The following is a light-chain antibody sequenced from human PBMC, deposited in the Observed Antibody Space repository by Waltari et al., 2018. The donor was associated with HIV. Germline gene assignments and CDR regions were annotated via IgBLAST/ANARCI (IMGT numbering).Light chain of an antibody. J-gene: IGLJ2*01. Sequence: QSALTQPPSASGSLGQSVTISCTGSSSDIGAYDFVSWFQQHPNSAPKLLLYEVTRRPATVSDRFSGSRSGNTAFLTVAGLQPDDEATYFCSSYGDSLKVLFGGGTNVTVL. CDR1: SSDIGAYDF. CDR2: EVT. CDR3: SSYGDSLKVL. V-gene: IGLV2-8*01.